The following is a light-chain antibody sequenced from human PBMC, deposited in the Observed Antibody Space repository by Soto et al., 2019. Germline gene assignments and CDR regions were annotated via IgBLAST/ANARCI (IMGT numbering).Light chain of an antibody. CDR1: SSDIGSYDH. Sequence: QSVLTQPASVSGSPGQSITILCSGTSSDIGSYDHVARYQQFPGKSPKLMIYAVSDRPSGVSDRFSGSKSGITASLTISGLQAEDEADYYCISYTNRQSYVFGTGTKVTVL. J-gene: IGLJ1*01. CDR2: AVS. CDR3: ISYTNRQSYV. V-gene: IGLV2-14*01.